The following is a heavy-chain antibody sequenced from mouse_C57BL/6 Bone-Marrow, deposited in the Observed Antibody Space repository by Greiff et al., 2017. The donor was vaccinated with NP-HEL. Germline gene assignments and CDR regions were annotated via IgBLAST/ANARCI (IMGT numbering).Heavy chain of an antibody. CDR3: ARDRGSNPDY. J-gene: IGHJ2*01. Sequence: EVKLMESGGGLVKPGGSLKLSCAASGFTFSSYAMSWVRQTPEKRLEWVATISDGGSYTYYPDNVKGRFTISRDNAKNNLYLQMSNLKSEDTAMYYCARDRGSNPDYWGQGTTLTVSS. V-gene: IGHV5-4*01. CDR1: GFTFSSYA. CDR2: ISDGGSYT. D-gene: IGHD2-5*01.